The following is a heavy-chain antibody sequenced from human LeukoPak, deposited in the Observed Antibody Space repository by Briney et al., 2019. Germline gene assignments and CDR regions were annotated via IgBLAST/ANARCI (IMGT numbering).Heavy chain of an antibody. CDR3: AKDVSPKYYYDSSVMIDY. CDR2: ISSSSSYT. CDR1: GFTFSDYY. V-gene: IGHV3-11*06. D-gene: IGHD3-22*01. J-gene: IGHJ4*02. Sequence: PGGSLRLSCAASGFTFSDYYMSWIRQAPGKGLEWVSYISSSSSYTNYADSVKGRFTISRDNSKNTLYLQMNSLRAEDTAVYYCAKDVSPKYYYDSSVMIDYWGQGTLVTVSS.